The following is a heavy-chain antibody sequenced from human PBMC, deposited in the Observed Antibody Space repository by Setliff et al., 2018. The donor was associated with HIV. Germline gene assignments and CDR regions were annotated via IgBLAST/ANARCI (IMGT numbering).Heavy chain of an antibody. J-gene: IGHJ4*02. Sequence: SETLSLTCTVSGGSITRGSAYWAWIRQPPGKGLQWIGSIFYSGHTYYNPSLKSRVTISVDTSKNQFSLKLRSVTAADTAVYYCARSPAAEGYWGQGALVTVSS. D-gene: IGHD6-13*01. CDR3: ARSPAAEGY. CDR2: IFYSGHT. CDR1: GGSITRGSAY. V-gene: IGHV4-39*01.